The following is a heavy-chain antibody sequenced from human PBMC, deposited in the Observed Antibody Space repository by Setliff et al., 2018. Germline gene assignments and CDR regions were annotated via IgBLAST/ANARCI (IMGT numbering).Heavy chain of an antibody. CDR2: IKQDGSEK. Sequence: GGSLRLSCAASGFTFSNYWMSWVRQTPGKGLEWVAHIKQDGSEKYYVDSVKGRFIISRDNAKNSLYLQMNSMRDEDTAVYYCARERVGRYYYYHMDVWGKGTTVTVSS. CDR3: ARERVGRYYYYHMDV. J-gene: IGHJ6*03. D-gene: IGHD1-26*01. V-gene: IGHV3-7*03. CDR1: GFTFSNYW.